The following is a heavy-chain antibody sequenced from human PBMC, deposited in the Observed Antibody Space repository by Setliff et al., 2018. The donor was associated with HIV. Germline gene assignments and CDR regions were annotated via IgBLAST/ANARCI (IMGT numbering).Heavy chain of an antibody. V-gene: IGHV1-69*13. J-gene: IGHJ6*03. CDR2: IMPFFGAP. Sequence: SVKVSCKASGGTFSSYGVTWVRQAPGQGLEWVGGIMPFFGAPSYGQKFQGRVTITADASTSTVYMVLSGLRSEDTAIYYCARGADGDYYYYMDVWGKGTTVTV. D-gene: IGHD3-10*01. CDR3: ARGADGDYYYYMDV. CDR1: GGTFSSYG.